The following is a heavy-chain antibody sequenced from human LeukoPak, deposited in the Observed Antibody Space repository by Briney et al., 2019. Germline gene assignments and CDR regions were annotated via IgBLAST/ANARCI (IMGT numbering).Heavy chain of an antibody. Sequence: GGSLRLSCAASGFTFDDYAMHWVRQAPGKGLEWVSGISWNSGSIGYADSVKGRFTISRDNAKNSLYLQMNSLRAEDTAVYYCARDKTTVTTNYYYGMDVWGQGTTVTVSS. CDR2: ISWNSGSI. J-gene: IGHJ6*02. CDR1: GFTFDDYA. CDR3: ARDKTTVTTNYYYGMDV. D-gene: IGHD4-17*01. V-gene: IGHV3-9*01.